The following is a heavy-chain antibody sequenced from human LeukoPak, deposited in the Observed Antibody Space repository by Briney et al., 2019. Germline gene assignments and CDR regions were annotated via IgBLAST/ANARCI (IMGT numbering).Heavy chain of an antibody. CDR1: GFTFSSYA. CDR3: AREWPYYYDSSGWLQDY. Sequence: PGGSLRLSCAASGFTFSSYAMSWVRQAPGKGLEWVSSISSSSSYIYYADSVKGRFTISRDNAKNSLYLQMNSLRAEDTAVYYCAREWPYYYDSSGWLQDYWGQGTLVTVSS. D-gene: IGHD3-22*01. V-gene: IGHV3-21*01. CDR2: ISSSSSYI. J-gene: IGHJ4*02.